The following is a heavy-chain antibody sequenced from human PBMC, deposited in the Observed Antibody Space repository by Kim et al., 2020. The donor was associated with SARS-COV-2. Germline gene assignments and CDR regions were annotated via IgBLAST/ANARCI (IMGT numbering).Heavy chain of an antibody. CDR1: GSTFSNYG. V-gene: IGHV3-23*01. CDR2: VSGSTT. J-gene: IGHJ5*02. Sequence: GGSLRLSCAASGSTFSNYGMTWVRQAPGKGLEWVSGVSGSTTYYADSVKGRFTISRDNAKNTLYLQMNSLRAEDTAVYYCSNGRTYWSSEACAWGQGTLV. CDR3: SNGRTYWSSEACA. D-gene: IGHD2-2*01.